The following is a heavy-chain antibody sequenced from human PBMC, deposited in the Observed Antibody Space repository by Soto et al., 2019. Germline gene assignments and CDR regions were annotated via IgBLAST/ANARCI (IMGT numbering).Heavy chain of an antibody. J-gene: IGHJ6*02. V-gene: IGHV3-13*01. D-gene: IGHD5-18*01. CDR1: GFTFSSYD. CDR2: IGTAGDT. Sequence: GGSLRLSCAASGFTFSSYDMHWVRQATGKGLEWVSAIGTAGDTYYPGSVKGRFTISRENAKNSLYLQMNSLRAEDTAVYYCARGGYSYVRGPYYYYGMDVWGQGTTVTVSS. CDR3: ARGGYSYVRGPYYYYGMDV.